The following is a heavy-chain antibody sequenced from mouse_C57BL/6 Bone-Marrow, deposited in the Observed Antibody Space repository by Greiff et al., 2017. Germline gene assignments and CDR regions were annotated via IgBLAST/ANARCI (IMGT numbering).Heavy chain of an antibody. D-gene: IGHD4-1*01. Sequence: EVQGVESGGDLVKPGGSLKLSCAASGFTFSSYGMSWVRQTPDKRLEWVATISSGGSYTYYPDSVKGRFTISRDNAKNTLYLQMSSLKSEDTAMYYCARHLTGRDYFDYWGQGTTLTVSS. CDR2: ISSGGSYT. V-gene: IGHV5-6*01. J-gene: IGHJ2*01. CDR1: GFTFSSYG. CDR3: ARHLTGRDYFDY.